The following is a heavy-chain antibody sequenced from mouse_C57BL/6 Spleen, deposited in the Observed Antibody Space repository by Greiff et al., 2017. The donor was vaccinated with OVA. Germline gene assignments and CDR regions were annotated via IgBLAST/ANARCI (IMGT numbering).Heavy chain of an antibody. CDR2: INPSNGGT. V-gene: IGHV1-53*01. Sequence: VQLQQPGTELVKPGASVKLSCKASGYTFTSYWMHWVKQRPGQGLEWIGNINPSNGGTNYHEKFKSKATLTVDKSSRTAYMQLSSLTSEYSAVYYCARCVDGSSYEFAYWGQGTLVTVSA. CDR3: ARCVDGSSYEFAY. J-gene: IGHJ3*01. D-gene: IGHD1-1*01. CDR1: GYTFTSYW.